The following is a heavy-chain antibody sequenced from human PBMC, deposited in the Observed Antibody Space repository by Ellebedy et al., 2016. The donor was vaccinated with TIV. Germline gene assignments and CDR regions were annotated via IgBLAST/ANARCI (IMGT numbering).Heavy chain of an antibody. V-gene: IGHV3-11*06. CDR2: ISSSSSYT. CDR3: ARDRAMASFDY. J-gene: IGHJ4*02. D-gene: IGHD5-18*01. CDR1: GFTFSDYY. Sequence: GGSLRLXXAASGFTFSDYYMSWIRQAPGKGLEWVSYISSSSSYTNYADSVKGRFTISRDNSKNTVYLQMNSLRAEDTAVYYCARDRAMASFDYWGQGTLVTVSS.